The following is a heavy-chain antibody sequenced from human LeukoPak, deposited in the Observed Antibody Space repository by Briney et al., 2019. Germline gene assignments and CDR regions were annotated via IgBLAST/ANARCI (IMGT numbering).Heavy chain of an antibody. CDR2: ISYDGSDK. J-gene: IGHJ6*03. CDR1: NFTFGSYG. D-gene: IGHD2-2*01. CDR3: ARDGGYCSSTSCYGGYYYYYMDV. Sequence: GGSLRLSCAASNFTFGSYGMNWVRHVPGKGLEWVAYISYDGSDKYYTDSVKGRFTISRDNAKNTLYLQMNSLRVEDTAMYYCARDGGYCSSTSCYGGYYYYYMDVWGKGTTVTVSS. V-gene: IGHV3-30*02.